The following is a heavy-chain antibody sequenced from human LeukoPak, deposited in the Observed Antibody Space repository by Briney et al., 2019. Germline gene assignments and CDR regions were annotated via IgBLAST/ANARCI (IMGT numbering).Heavy chain of an antibody. D-gene: IGHD6-19*01. CDR2: INPNSGST. V-gene: IGHV1-2*02. Sequence: ASVKVSCKASGYTFTSYCMHWVRQAPGQGLEWMGWINPNSGSTNYAQKFQGRVTMTRDTSISTAYLELSSLRSDDTAVYYCARNVSTSGWDAPPPEYSAYWGQGTLVTVSS. CDR3: ARNVSTSGWDAPPPEYSAY. CDR1: GYTFTSYC. J-gene: IGHJ4*02.